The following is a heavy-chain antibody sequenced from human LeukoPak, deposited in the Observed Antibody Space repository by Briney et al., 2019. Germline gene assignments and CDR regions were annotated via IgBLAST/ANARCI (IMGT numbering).Heavy chain of an antibody. CDR2: IYYSGST. Sequence: SETLSLTCTVSDGSISSYYWSWIRQPPGKGLEWIGYIYYSGSTNYNPSLKSRVTISVDTSKNQFSLKLSSVTAADTAVYYCARARTATDEIDYWGQGTLVTVSS. J-gene: IGHJ4*02. D-gene: IGHD2-15*01. CDR1: DGSISSYY. CDR3: ARARTATDEIDY. V-gene: IGHV4-59*01.